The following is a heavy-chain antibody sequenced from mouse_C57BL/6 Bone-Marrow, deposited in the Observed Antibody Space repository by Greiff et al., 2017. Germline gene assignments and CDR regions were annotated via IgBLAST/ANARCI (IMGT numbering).Heavy chain of an antibody. CDR2: IYPGDGDT. D-gene: IGHD2-5*01. J-gene: IGHJ4*01. V-gene: IGHV1-82*01. CDR1: GYAFSSSW. Sequence: VQLQQSGPELVKPGASVKISCKASGYAFSSSWMNWVKQRPGKGLEWIGRIYPGDGDTNYNGKFKGKATLTADKSSSTAYMQLSSLTSEDSAVYFCARRAAYFSNYDAMDYWGQGTSVTVSS. CDR3: ARRAAYFSNYDAMDY.